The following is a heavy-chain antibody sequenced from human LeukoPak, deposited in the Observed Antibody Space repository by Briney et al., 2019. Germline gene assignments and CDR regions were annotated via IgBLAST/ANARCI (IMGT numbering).Heavy chain of an antibody. CDR1: GFTFSSYW. Sequence: GGSLRLSCAASGFTFSSYWMSWVRQAPGKGLEWVANIKQDGSEKYYVDSVKGRFTISRDNAKNSLYLQMNSLRAEDTAVYYCARDRAVVVAAMSHDAFDIWGQGTMVTVSS. CDR2: IKQDGSEK. CDR3: ARDRAVVVAAMSHDAFDI. J-gene: IGHJ3*02. V-gene: IGHV3-7*01. D-gene: IGHD2-15*01.